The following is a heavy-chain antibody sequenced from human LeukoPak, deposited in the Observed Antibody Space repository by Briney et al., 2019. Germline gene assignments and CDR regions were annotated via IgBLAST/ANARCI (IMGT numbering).Heavy chain of an antibody. CDR2: MYYTGST. V-gene: IGHV4-38-2*02. J-gene: IGHJ1*01. CDR1: GYSISSGYY. Sequence: SETLSLTCSVSGYSISSGYYWGWIRQPPGKGLEWIGTMYYTGSTYYNPSLKSRVTISVDKSRNQFSLRLRSVTVADTAVYYCASLGGALIVGATTGYFQHWGQGTLVTVSS. D-gene: IGHD1-26*01. CDR3: ASLGGALIVGATTGYFQH.